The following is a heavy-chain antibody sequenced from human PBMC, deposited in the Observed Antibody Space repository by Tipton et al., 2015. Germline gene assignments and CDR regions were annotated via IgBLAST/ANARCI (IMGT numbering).Heavy chain of an antibody. J-gene: IGHJ5*02. Sequence: TLSLTCTVSGGSISSYYWSWIRQPAGKGLEWIGRIYTSGSTNYSPSLKSRVTILADMSNNQFSLKLTSVTAADTAVYYCARGVTTIVPHWFDPWGQGTLVTVSS. D-gene: IGHD6-6*01. CDR3: ARGVTTIVPHWFDP. CDR2: IYTSGST. V-gene: IGHV4-4*07. CDR1: GGSISSYY.